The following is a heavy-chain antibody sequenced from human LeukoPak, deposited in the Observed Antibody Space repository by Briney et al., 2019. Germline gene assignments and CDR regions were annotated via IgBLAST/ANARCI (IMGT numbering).Heavy chain of an antibody. CDR2: INPNSGGT. CDR1: GYTFTGYY. CDR3: ARAPRFGEPYLDY. V-gene: IGHV1-2*02. J-gene: IGHJ4*02. D-gene: IGHD3-10*01. Sequence: GAPVKVSCKASGYTFTGYYMHWVRQAPGQGLEWMGWINPNSGGTNYAQKFQGRVTMTRDTSISTAYMELSRLRSDDTAVYYCARAPRFGEPYLDYWGQGTLVTVSS.